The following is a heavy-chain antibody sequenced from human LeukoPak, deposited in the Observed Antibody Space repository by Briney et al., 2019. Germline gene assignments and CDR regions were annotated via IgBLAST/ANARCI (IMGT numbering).Heavy chain of an antibody. J-gene: IGHJ4*02. CDR1: GFTFSSYA. Sequence: GGSLRLSCAASGFTFSSYAMSWVRQAPGKGLEWVSAISGSGGSTYYTDSVKGRFTISRDNSKNTLYLQMNSLRAEDTAVYYCAKDPHYSSSWYFDYWGQGTLVTVSS. V-gene: IGHV3-23*01. CDR3: AKDPHYSSSWYFDY. D-gene: IGHD6-13*01. CDR2: ISGSGGST.